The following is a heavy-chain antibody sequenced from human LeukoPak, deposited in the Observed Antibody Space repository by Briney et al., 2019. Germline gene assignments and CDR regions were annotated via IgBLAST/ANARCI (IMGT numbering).Heavy chain of an antibody. Sequence: SETLSLTCTVSGGSISSYYWSWIRQPPGKGLEWIGYIYYSGSTNYNPSLKSRVTISVDTSKNQFSLKLSSVTAADTAVYFCARVRQLGTVWFDPWGQGTLVTVSS. CDR2: IYYSGST. CDR1: GGSISSYY. V-gene: IGHV4-59*08. CDR3: ARVRQLGTVWFDP. J-gene: IGHJ5*02. D-gene: IGHD4-17*01.